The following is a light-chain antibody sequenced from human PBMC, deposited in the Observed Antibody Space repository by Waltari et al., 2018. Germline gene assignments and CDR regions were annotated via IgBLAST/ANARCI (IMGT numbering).Light chain of an antibody. CDR3: QQSFNVPYT. V-gene: IGKV1-39*01. CDR1: RRVSTN. CDR2: AAS. J-gene: IGKJ2*01. Sequence: DLQMTQSPSSLSASVGDRATITCRASRRVSTNLNWYQQKPGKGPRLLIYAASSLQGGVPPRFSGSGSGTDFTLTISSLQPEDFATYSCQQSFNVPYTFGQGTKLEL.